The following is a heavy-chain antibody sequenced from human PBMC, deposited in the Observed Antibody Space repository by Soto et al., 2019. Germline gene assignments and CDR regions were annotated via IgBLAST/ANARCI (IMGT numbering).Heavy chain of an antibody. CDR3: ALTAHDSSGYFAY. Sequence: ASVKVSCKASGGTFSSYTISWVRQAPGQGLEWMGRIIPILGIANYAQKFQGRVTITADKSTSTAYMELSSLRSEDTAVYYCALTAHDSSGYFAYWGQGTLVTVSS. D-gene: IGHD3-22*01. J-gene: IGHJ4*02. CDR2: IIPILGIA. CDR1: GGTFSSYT. V-gene: IGHV1-69*02.